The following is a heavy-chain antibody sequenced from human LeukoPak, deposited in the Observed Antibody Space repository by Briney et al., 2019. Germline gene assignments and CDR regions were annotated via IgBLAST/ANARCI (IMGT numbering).Heavy chain of an antibody. V-gene: IGHV3-53*01. CDR3: ASLEGGPSDGR. CDR1: GFPLRSRY. CDR2: IYSGGNT. J-gene: IGHJ4*02. Sequence: GGSLRLSREVSGFPLRSRYMTWVRQPPGKGLECVAVIYSGGNTYHIDPVKGRFTISRHTSKSTMYLEMNNLRVEDTAIYYCASLEGGPSDGRWGQGTLVTVSP. D-gene: IGHD3-3*01.